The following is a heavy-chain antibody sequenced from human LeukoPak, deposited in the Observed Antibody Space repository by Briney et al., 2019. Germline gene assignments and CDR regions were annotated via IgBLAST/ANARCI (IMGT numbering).Heavy chain of an antibody. CDR1: GFTFSSYG. CDR2: ISDDGSNK. CDR3: AKDDAWLRFGE. V-gene: IGHV3-30*18. Sequence: GGSLRLSCAASGFTFSSYGMHWVRQAPGKGLEWVAAISDDGSNKYYADSVKGRFTISRDNSKNTLYLEVISLTAEDTAVYYCAKDDAWLRFGEWSQGTLVTVSS. D-gene: IGHD3-10*01. J-gene: IGHJ4*02.